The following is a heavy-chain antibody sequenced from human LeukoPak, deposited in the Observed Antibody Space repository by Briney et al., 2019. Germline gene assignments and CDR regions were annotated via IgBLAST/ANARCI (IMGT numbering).Heavy chain of an antibody. V-gene: IGHV3-11*06. CDR3: AKAPFGGYDWVDY. J-gene: IGHJ4*02. CDR1: GFTFSNYG. CDR2: ISSSSSYT. Sequence: KPGGSLRLSCAASGFTFSNYGMNWIRQARVKGLECVSYISSSSSYTNYADSVKGRFTISRDNAKNSLYLQMNSMRPEDTAVYYCAKAPFGGYDWVDYWGQGTLVTVSS. D-gene: IGHD5-12*01.